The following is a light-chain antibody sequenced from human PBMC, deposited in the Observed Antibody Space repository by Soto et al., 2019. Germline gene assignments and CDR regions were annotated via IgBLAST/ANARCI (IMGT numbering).Light chain of an antibody. CDR1: QSISSNS. Sequence: EIVLTQSPGTLSLSPGQRATLSCRAGQSISSNSLAWYQQKPGQAPRLLIYGSSNRAIGISDRFSGSRSGTDFTLTISRLEPEDFAVYYCQQYGDSPFTFGPGTKVEI. J-gene: IGKJ3*01. V-gene: IGKV3-20*01. CDR3: QQYGDSPFT. CDR2: GSS.